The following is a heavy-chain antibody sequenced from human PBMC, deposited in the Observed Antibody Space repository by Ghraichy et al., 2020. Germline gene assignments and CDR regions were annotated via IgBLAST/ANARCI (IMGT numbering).Heavy chain of an antibody. CDR3: ARGSKVVRFFYYDGMDV. D-gene: IGHD4-23*01. J-gene: IGHJ6*02. CDR1: GFIFCDYS. V-gene: IGHV3-48*02. Sequence: GGSLRLSCVGSGFIFCDYSMNWVRQSPGKGLEWVAYITSSSRTKSYADSVKGRFTISRDNAHNSLYLQMSSLRDEDTAVYYCARGSKVVRFFYYDGMDVWGQGTTVTVSS. CDR2: ITSSSRTK.